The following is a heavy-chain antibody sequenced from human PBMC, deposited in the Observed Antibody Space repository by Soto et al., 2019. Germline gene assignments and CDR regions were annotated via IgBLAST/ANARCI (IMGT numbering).Heavy chain of an antibody. Sequence: PSETLSLTCAVYGGSFSGYYWSWIRQPPGKGLEWIGEINHSGSTNYNPSLKSRVTISVDTSKNQFSLKLSSVTAADTAVYYCARVEGLAVAGPYGMDVWGQGTTVTVSS. D-gene: IGHD6-19*01. CDR2: INHSGST. V-gene: IGHV4-34*01. CDR1: GGSFSGYY. CDR3: ARVEGLAVAGPYGMDV. J-gene: IGHJ6*02.